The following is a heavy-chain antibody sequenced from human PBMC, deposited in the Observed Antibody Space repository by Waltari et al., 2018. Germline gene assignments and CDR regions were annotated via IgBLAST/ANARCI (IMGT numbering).Heavy chain of an antibody. CDR2: IKQDGSEK. V-gene: IGHV3-7*01. J-gene: IGHJ4*02. CDR1: GYTFTSYW. CDR3: ARGRDLLDY. Sequence: VQLVQSGAEVKKPGASVKVSCKASGYTFTSYWMSWVRQAPGKGLEWVANIKQDGSEKYYVDSVKGRFTISRDNAKNSLYLQMNSLRAEDTAVYYCARGRDLLDYWGQGTLVTVSS.